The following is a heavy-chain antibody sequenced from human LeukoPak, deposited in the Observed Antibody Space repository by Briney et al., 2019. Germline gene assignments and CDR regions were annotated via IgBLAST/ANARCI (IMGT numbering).Heavy chain of an antibody. CDR2: IIPIFGTA. D-gene: IGHD1-14*01. V-gene: IGHV1-69*05. Sequence: WASVKVSCKASGGTFSSYAISRVRQAPGQGLEWMGGIIPIFGTANYAQKFQGRVTITTDESTSTAYMELSSLRSEDTAVYYCASRPKETVTNWFDPWGQGTLVTVSS. CDR3: ASRPKETVTNWFDP. CDR1: GGTFSSYA. J-gene: IGHJ5*02.